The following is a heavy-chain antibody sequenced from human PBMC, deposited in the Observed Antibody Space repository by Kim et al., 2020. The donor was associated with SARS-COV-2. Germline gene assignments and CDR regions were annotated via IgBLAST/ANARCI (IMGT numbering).Heavy chain of an antibody. CDR1: GFTFSSYD. D-gene: IGHD4-17*01. V-gene: IGHV3-13*01. CDR3: ARATVTTHFYYYYYYMDV. J-gene: IGHJ6*03. CDR2: IGTAGDT. Sequence: GGSLRLSCAASGFTFSSYDMHWVRQATGKGLEWVSAIGTAGDTYYPGSVKGRFTISRENAKNSLYLQMNSLRAGDTAVYYCARATVTTHFYYYYYYMDVWGKGTTVTVSS.